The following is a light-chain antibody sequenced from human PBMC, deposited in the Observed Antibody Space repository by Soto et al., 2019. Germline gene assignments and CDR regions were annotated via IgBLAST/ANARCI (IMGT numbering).Light chain of an antibody. J-gene: IGLJ3*02. CDR1: SSNIGAGYD. CDR2: GNS. Sequence: QSVLTQPPSVSGAPGQRVTISCTGSSSNIGAGYDVHWYQQLPGTAPKLLIYGNSNRPSGVPDRFSGSKSGTSASLAIPGLRAEDEADYYCQSYDISLSGWVFGGGTKLTVL. V-gene: IGLV1-40*01. CDR3: QSYDISLSGWV.